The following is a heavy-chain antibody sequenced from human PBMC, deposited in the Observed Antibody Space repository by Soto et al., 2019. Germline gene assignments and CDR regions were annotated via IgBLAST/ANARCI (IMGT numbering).Heavy chain of an antibody. Sequence: PSETLSLTCAVSGGSISSSNWWSWVRQPPGKGLEWIGEIYHSGSTNYNPSLKSRVTISVDKSKNQFSLKLSSVTAADTAVYYCARDRYSTGRDGMDVWGQGTTVTVSS. J-gene: IGHJ6*02. D-gene: IGHD6-25*01. CDR2: IYHSGST. CDR3: ARDRYSTGRDGMDV. CDR1: GGSISSSNW. V-gene: IGHV4-4*02.